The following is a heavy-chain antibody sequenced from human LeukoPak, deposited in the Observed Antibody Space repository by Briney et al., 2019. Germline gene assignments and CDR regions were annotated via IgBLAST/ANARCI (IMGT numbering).Heavy chain of an antibody. V-gene: IGHV1-2*02. CDR2: INPNSGGT. Sequence: ASVKVSCKASGYTFTGYYMHWVRQAPGQGLEWMGWINPNSGGTNYAQKFQGRVTMTRDTSISTAYMELSRLRSDDTAVYYCARDITGSWNWCDPWGQGTLVTVSS. CDR3: ARDITGSWNWCDP. J-gene: IGHJ5*02. D-gene: IGHD6-13*01. CDR1: GYTFTGYY.